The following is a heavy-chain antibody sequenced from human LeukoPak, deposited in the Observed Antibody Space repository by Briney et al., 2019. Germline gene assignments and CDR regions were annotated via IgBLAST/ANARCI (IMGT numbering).Heavy chain of an antibody. V-gene: IGHV4-4*07. J-gene: IGHJ3*02. CDR3: ARLITGTTTAFDI. CDR1: GGSISGYY. D-gene: IGHD1-7*01. CDR2: VYTSGGT. Sequence: PSETLSLTCSVSGGSISGYYWTWIRQPAGKGQEWIGRVYTSGGTHYNPSLKTRLTMSVDTSKNQFSLKLSSVTAADTAVYYCARLITGTTTAFDIWGQGTVVTVSS.